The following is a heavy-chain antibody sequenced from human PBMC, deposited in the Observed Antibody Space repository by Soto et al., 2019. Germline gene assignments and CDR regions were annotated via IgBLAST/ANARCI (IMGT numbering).Heavy chain of an antibody. J-gene: IGHJ4*02. D-gene: IGHD4-4*01. CDR3: AKDRQYPLDYFLY. CDR2: ISPNGQGI. V-gene: IGHV3-23*01. Sequence: GGSLRLSCGVSGFTVTSNGVSWVRQAPGKGLEWVSAISPNGQGIWYADSVKGRFTIPRDISRNTVFLQMDSLRAEDTAVYYCAKDRQYPLDYFLYWGPGTLVTVSS. CDR1: GFTVTSNG.